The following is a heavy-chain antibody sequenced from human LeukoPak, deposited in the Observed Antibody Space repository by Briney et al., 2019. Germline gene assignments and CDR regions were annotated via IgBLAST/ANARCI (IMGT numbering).Heavy chain of an antibody. CDR3: ARVNAYYFGSGISRAFHI. D-gene: IGHD3-10*01. Sequence: GGSLRLSCAASGFTFSSYGMHWVRQAPGKGLEWVAVISYDGSNKYYADSVKGRFTISRDNSKNTLYLQMNSLRSEDTAVYYCARVNAYYFGSGISRAFHIWGQGTTVTVSS. CDR2: ISYDGSNK. J-gene: IGHJ3*02. CDR1: GFTFSSYG. V-gene: IGHV3-30*03.